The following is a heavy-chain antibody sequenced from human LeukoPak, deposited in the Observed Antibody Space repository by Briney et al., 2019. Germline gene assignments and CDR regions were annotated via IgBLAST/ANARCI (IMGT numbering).Heavy chain of an antibody. V-gene: IGHV4-30-2*01. CDR3: ARAGFLEWLSDAFDI. CDR2: IYHSGST. D-gene: IGHD3-3*01. Sequence: SETLSLSCTVSGGSISSGGYYWSWIRQPPGKGLEWIGYIYHSGSTYYTPSLKSRVTISVDRPKNQFSLKLSSVTAADTAVYYCARAGFLEWLSDAFDIWGQGTMVAVSS. CDR1: GGSISSGGYY. J-gene: IGHJ3*02.